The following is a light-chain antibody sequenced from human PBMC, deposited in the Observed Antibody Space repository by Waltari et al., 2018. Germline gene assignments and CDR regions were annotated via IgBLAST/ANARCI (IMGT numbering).Light chain of an antibody. J-gene: IGLJ3*02. Sequence: SHELTQPPSVSVSPGQTARNTCSGDALSRQYAYLYQQKAGQAPLAVICKDSERPSGIPERFSGSTSGTTVTLTISGVQAEDEADYYCQTTDSSGAWAFGGGTKLTVL. CDR1: ALSRQY. V-gene: IGLV3-25*03. CDR3: QTTDSSGAWA. CDR2: KDS.